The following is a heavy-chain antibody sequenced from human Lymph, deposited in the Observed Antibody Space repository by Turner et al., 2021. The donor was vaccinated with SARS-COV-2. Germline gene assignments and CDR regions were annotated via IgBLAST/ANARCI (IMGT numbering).Heavy chain of an antibody. D-gene: IGHD3-10*01. CDR1: GFTFSSYG. J-gene: IGHJ3*02. CDR3: ARDTLWFASLGAFDI. Sequence: QVQLVESGGGVVQPGSSLRLSCAASGFTFSSYGMHWVRQAPGKGLEWVAGIWVDGSNKYYADSVKGRFTISRDNSKNTLYLQMNSLRAEDTAVYYCARDTLWFASLGAFDIWGQGTMVTISS. V-gene: IGHV3-33*01. CDR2: IWVDGSNK.